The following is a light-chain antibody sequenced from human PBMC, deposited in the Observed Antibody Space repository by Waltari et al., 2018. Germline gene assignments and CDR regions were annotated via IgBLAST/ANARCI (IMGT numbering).Light chain of an antibody. CDR3: SAWDGSLNTWL. CDR1: SKNVAAEG. V-gene: IGLV10-54*04. Sequence: QAGLTQPPSVSKGLRQTATLTCSGNSKNVAAEGAYWLQQHQGHPPKVLSYRNTHRPSGVSERFSASRSGNTASLTISGLQPEDEADYYCSAWDGSLNTWLFGGGTKLTVL. CDR2: RNT. J-gene: IGLJ3*02.